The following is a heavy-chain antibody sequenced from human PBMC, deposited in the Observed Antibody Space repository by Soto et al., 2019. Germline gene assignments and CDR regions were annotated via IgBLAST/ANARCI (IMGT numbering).Heavy chain of an antibody. CDR3: ARDLSGNTTHYFDL. V-gene: IGHV3-74*01. CDR2: IYNDGSRT. Sequence: LRRSCAVSGFAFSSYWMHWVRQTPGKGPVWVSRIYNDGSRTGYADSVKGRFTISRDHAKNTLYLQMSSLTVEDTAVYYCARDLSGNTTHYFDLWGQGTLVTVSS. D-gene: IGHD1-7*01. J-gene: IGHJ4*02. CDR1: GFAFSSYW.